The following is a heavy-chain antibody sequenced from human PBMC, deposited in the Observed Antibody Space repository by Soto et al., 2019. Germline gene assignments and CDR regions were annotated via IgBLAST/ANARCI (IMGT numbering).Heavy chain of an antibody. CDR2: ISGSGGGT. J-gene: IGHJ4*02. V-gene: IGHV3-23*01. D-gene: IGHD3-9*01. Sequence: VGSLRLSCAASGFTFSSYAMSWVGQAPGKGLEWVSRISGSGGGTYYADSVKGRFTISRDNSENTLYLHLNSMRVEDTAIYYCARITHRYDALTRTADWGQGAMVTVP. CDR1: GFTFSSYA. CDR3: ARITHRYDALTRTAD.